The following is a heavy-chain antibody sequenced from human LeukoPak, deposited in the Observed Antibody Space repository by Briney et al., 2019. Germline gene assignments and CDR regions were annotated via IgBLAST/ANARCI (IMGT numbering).Heavy chain of an antibody. CDR1: GYTFTSYD. CDR2: MNPNSGNT. D-gene: IGHD1-26*01. CDR3: ARVPTTPFWHYYYMDV. V-gene: IGHV1-8*01. Sequence: ASVKVSCKASGYTFTSYDINWVRQATGQGLEWMGWMNPNSGNTGYAQKFQGRVTMTRNTSISTAYMELSSLRSEDTAVYYCARVPTTPFWHYYYMDVWGKGTTVTVSS. J-gene: IGHJ6*03.